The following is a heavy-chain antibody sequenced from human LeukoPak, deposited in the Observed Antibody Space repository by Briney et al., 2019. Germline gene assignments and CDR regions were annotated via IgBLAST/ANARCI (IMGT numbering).Heavy chain of an antibody. J-gene: IGHJ4*02. D-gene: IGHD5-18*01. CDR2: ISGSGGST. Sequence: GGSLRLSCAASGFTFSSYAMSWVRQAPGKGLEWVSAISGSGGSTYYADSVKGRFTISRDNSKNTLYLQMNSLRAEDTAVYYCAKDLSSKGDFGYSSPFDYWGQGTLVTVSS. CDR3: AKDLSSKGDFGYSSPFDY. V-gene: IGHV3-23*01. CDR1: GFTFSSYA.